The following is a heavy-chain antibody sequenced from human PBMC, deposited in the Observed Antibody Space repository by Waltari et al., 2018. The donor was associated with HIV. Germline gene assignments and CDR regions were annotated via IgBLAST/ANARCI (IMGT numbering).Heavy chain of an antibody. V-gene: IGHV4-61*02. Sequence: QVQLQESGPGLVKPSQTLSLTCTVSGGSISSGSYYWSWIRQPAGKGLEWIGRIYTSGSTNYNPSLKSRVTRSVDTSKNQFSLKLSSVTAADTAVYYWARGGITIFGVVIGDGMDVWGQGTTVTVSS. J-gene: IGHJ6*02. D-gene: IGHD3-3*01. CDR2: IYTSGST. CDR3: ARGGITIFGVVIGDGMDV. CDR1: GGSISSGSYY.